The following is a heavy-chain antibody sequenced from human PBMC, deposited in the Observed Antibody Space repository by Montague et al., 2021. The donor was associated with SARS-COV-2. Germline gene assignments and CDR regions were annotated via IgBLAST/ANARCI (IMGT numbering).Heavy chain of an antibody. CDR3: ARQDAWAYCGDECYRGWFDS. D-gene: IGHD2-21*01. J-gene: IGHJ5*01. CDR1: FGPISTYY. CDR2: IFYNGST. Sequence: SETLSLTCTVAFGPISTYYWSWIRQPPGKGLEWIGFIFYNGSTKYNPSFKRRVSISLDTSKNQLSLKLSSVTAADTAVYYCARQDAWAYCGDECYRGWFDSWGQGTLVTVSS. V-gene: IGHV4-59*01.